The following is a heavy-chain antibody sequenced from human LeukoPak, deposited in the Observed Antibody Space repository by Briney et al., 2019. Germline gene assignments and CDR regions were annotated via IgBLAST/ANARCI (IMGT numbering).Heavy chain of an antibody. Sequence: GRSLRLSCAASGFSFNNYAMSWVRQAPGKGLEWVSAIRGSGGSASYADSVQGRFTISRDNSENTLYLQMSSLRAEDTAVYYCAKDRECSGGACYRYFDYWGQGTLVTISS. CDR1: GFSFNNYA. J-gene: IGHJ4*02. V-gene: IGHV3-23*01. CDR3: AKDRECSGGACYRYFDY. D-gene: IGHD2-15*01. CDR2: IRGSGGSA.